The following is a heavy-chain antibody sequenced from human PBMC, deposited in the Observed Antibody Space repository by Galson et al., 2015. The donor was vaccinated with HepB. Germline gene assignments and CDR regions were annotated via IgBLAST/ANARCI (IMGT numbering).Heavy chain of an antibody. CDR2: INHSGST. D-gene: IGHD4-11*01. V-gene: IGHV4-34*01. Sequence: TLSLTCAVYGGSFSSYYWSWIRQPPGKGLEWIGEINHSGSTNYNPSLKSRVTISVDTSKNQFSLELSSVTAADTAVYYCARVSRYSNYVLSSYYFDYWGQGTLVTVSS. J-gene: IGHJ4*02. CDR3: ARVSRYSNYVLSSYYFDY. CDR1: GGSFSSYY.